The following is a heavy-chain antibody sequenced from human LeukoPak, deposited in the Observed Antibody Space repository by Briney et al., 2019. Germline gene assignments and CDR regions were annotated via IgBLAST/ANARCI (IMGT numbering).Heavy chain of an antibody. D-gene: IGHD3-3*01. V-gene: IGHV3-23*01. Sequence: GGSLRLSCAASGFTFSSYAMSWVRQAPGKGLEWVSAISGSGGSTYYADSVKGRFTISRDNSKNTLYLQMNSLRAEDTAVYYCAKVRRAFGDFWSGPWGQGTLVTVSS. J-gene: IGHJ5*02. CDR2: ISGSGGST. CDR1: GFTFSSYA. CDR3: AKVRRAFGDFWSGP.